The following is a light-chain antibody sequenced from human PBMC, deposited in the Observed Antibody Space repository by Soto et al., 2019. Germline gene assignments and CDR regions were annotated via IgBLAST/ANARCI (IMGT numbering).Light chain of an antibody. CDR3: QQYGSSPRT. V-gene: IGKV3-20*01. Sequence: EIVLTQSPGTLSLSPGERATLSCRASQSVSSNYVAWYQQKPGQAPRILIFGASSRATGTPGRFSGSGSGTDFTLSISGLEPEDFAVYYCQQYGSSPRTFGQGTKVEIK. J-gene: IGKJ1*01. CDR2: GAS. CDR1: QSVSSNY.